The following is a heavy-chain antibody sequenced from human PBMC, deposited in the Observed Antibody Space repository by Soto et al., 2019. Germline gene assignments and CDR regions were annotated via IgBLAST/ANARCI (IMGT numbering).Heavy chain of an antibody. CDR3: TRGLGYSAS. J-gene: IGHJ4*02. D-gene: IGHD7-27*01. CDR1: GDNFNNYA. Sequence: QVQLVQSGTEVKKPGSSVKVSCQASGDNFNNYAINWVRQAPGQGLEWTGGLVPIFLTANYAQKFQGRVTITADRSTSTAYMELSSLISEDTAVYYCTRGLGYSASWGQGTLVTVSS. CDR2: LVPIFLTA. V-gene: IGHV1-69*06.